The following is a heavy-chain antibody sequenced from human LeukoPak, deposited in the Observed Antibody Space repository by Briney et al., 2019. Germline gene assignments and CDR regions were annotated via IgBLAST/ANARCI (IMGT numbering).Heavy chain of an antibody. CDR2: IKEDGTES. Sequence: PGGSLRLSCTASGYTFTSYWMTWVRQAPEKGLEWVANIKEDGTESYYVDSVKGRFTISRDNAKNSLYLQMNSLRVDDTAMYYCARGGYRTILYWGRGTQVTVS. V-gene: IGHV3-7*01. J-gene: IGHJ4*02. CDR3: ARGGYRTILY. CDR1: GYTFTSYW. D-gene: IGHD5-18*01.